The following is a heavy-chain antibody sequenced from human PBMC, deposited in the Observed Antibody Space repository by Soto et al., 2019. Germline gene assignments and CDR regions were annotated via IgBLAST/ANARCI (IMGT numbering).Heavy chain of an antibody. Sequence: GGSLRLSCAASGFTFDDYTMHWVRQAPGKGLEWVSLISWDGGSTYYADSVKGRFTISRDNSKNSLYLQMNSLRTEDTALYYCAKDGSSSWYVSGYFQHWGQGTLVTVSS. J-gene: IGHJ1*01. CDR3: AKDGSSSWYVSGYFQH. V-gene: IGHV3-43*01. D-gene: IGHD6-13*01. CDR1: GFTFDDYT. CDR2: ISWDGGST.